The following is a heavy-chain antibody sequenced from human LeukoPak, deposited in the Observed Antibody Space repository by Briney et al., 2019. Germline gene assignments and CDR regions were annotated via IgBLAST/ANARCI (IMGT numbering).Heavy chain of an antibody. J-gene: IGHJ4*02. CDR3: ARGSRGSGSRSVYLDY. V-gene: IGHV3-30*02. CDR2: IRFDGSDK. Sequence: GGSLRLSCAASGFTFSTYGMHWVRQAPGKGLEWVTFIRFDGSDKYSADSVKGRFTISRDNSKNTLYLQMHSLRAEDTAVYYCARGSRGSGSRSVYLDYWGQGTLVTVSS. D-gene: IGHD3-10*01. CDR1: GFTFSTYG.